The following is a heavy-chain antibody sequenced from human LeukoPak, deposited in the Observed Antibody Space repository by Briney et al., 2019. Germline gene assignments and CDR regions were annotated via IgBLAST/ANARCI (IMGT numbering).Heavy chain of an antibody. D-gene: IGHD1-26*01. J-gene: IGHJ4*02. CDR2: INHSGST. Sequence: SETLSLTCAVYGGSFSGYYWSWIRQPPGKGLEWIGEINHSGSTNYNPSLKSRVTISVDTSKNQFSLKLSAVTAADTAVYYCARHGEWELLGPFDYWGQGTLVTVSS. CDR1: GGSFSGYY. V-gene: IGHV4-34*01. CDR3: ARHGEWELLGPFDY.